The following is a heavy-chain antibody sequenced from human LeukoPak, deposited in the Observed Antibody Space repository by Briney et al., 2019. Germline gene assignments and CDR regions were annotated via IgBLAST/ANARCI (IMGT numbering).Heavy chain of an antibody. D-gene: IGHD4-17*01. Sequence: SETLSLTCSVSGDSMNGYYWSWIRQPPGKGLEWIGCIYYSGSTNYNPSLKSRVAISVDTSKNQFPLKLSSVTAADTAVYYCARGSGDYGDYGYFDYWGQGTLVTVSS. J-gene: IGHJ4*02. CDR1: GDSMNGYY. V-gene: IGHV4-59*01. CDR3: ARGSGDYGDYGYFDY. CDR2: IYYSGST.